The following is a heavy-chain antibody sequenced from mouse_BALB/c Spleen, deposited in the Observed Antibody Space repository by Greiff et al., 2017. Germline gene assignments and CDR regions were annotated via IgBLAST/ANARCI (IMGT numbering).Heavy chain of an antibody. CDR1: GFNIKDYY. CDR2: IDPENGNT. J-gene: IGHJ3*01. V-gene: IGHV14-1*02. CDR3: ARSGMYDPFAY. D-gene: IGHD2-14*01. Sequence: EVQLQQSGAELVRPGALVKLSCKASGFNIKDYYMHWVKQRPEQGLEWIGWIDPENGNTIYDPKFQGKASITADTSSNTAYLQLSSLTSEDTAVYYCARSGMYDPFAYWGQGTLVTVSA.